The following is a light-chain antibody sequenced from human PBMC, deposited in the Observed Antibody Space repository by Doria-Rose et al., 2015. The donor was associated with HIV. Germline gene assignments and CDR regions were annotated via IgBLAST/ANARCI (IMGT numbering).Light chain of an antibody. V-gene: IGLV2-14*01. Sequence: QSVLIQPASVSGSPGQSITISCTGTSSDVGGYNYVSWYQQHPGKAPKLMIYEVSNRPSGVSNRSSGSKSGNTASLTISGLQAEDEADYYCSSYTRSSTLWVFGGGTKLTVL. CDR3: SSYTRSSTLWV. J-gene: IGLJ3*02. CDR1: SSDVGGYNY. CDR2: EVS.